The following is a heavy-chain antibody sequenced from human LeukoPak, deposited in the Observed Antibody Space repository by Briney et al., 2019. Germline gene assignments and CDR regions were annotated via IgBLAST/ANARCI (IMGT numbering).Heavy chain of an antibody. D-gene: IGHD3-16*02. J-gene: IGHJ4*02. CDR3: ARAYYVRGSYRQFDY. V-gene: IGHV1-2*02. CDR1: GYTFSDYY. CDR2: INPNSGGT. Sequence: ASVKVSCQTSGYTFSDYYIHWVRQAPGQGLEWMGWINPNSGGTNYAQKFQGRVTMTRDTSISTAYMELSRLRSDDTAVYYCARAYYVRGSYRQFDYWGQGTLVTVSS.